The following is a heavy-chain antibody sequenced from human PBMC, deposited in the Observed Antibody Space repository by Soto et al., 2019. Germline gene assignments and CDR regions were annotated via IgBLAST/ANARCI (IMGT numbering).Heavy chain of an antibody. CDR2: IYYSGYT. J-gene: IGHJ4*02. D-gene: IGHD3-10*01. Sequence: SETLSLTCTVSGGNIRSTTYYWGWIRQPPGKGLEWIGNIYYSGYTYYNPPLKSRVTISVDTSKNQFSLKLSSVTAADTAVYYCARELMYGSGSYYVHWGQGTLVTVSS. V-gene: IGHV4-39*07. CDR3: ARELMYGSGSYYVH. CDR1: GGNIRSTTYY.